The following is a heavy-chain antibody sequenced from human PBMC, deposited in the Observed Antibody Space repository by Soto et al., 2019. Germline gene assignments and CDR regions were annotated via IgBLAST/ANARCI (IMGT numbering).Heavy chain of an antibody. CDR1: GYTFTSYY. CDR3: ARARSSSSQVVPSDAFDI. Sequence: GASVKVSFKASGYTFTSYYMHWVRQAPGQGLEWMGIINPSGGSTSYAQKFQGRVTMTRDTSTSTVYMELSSLRSEDTAVYYCARARSSSSQVVPSDAFDIWGQGTMVTVSS. CDR2: INPSGGST. D-gene: IGHD6-6*01. V-gene: IGHV1-46*01. J-gene: IGHJ3*02.